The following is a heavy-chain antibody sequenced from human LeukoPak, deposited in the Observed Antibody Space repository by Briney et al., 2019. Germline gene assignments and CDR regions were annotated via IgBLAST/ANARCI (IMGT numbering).Heavy chain of an antibody. Sequence: GGSLRLSCAASGFTFSSFGLHWVRQAPGKGLEWVAVISYDGSNKYYADSVKGRFTISRDNSKNTLYLQMNSLRAEDTAVYYCAKSPIEMATTDFDYWGQGTLVTVSS. J-gene: IGHJ4*02. CDR3: AKSPIEMATTDFDY. V-gene: IGHV3-30*18. CDR1: GFTFSSFG. CDR2: ISYDGSNK. D-gene: IGHD5-24*01.